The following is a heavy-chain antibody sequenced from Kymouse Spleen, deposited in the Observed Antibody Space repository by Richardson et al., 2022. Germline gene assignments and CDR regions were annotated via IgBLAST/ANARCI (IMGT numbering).Heavy chain of an antibody. CDR3: AKESIAVAGPFDY. J-gene: IGHJ4*02. V-gene: IGHV3-9*01. CDR2: ISWNSGSI. D-gene: IGHD6-19*01. CDR1: GFTFDDYA. Sequence: EVQLVESGGGLVQPGRSLRLSCAASGFTFDDYAMHWVRQAPGKGLEWVSGISWNSGSIGYADSVKGRFTISRDNAKNSLYLQMNSLRAEDTALYYCAKESIAVAGPFDYWGQGTLVTVSS.